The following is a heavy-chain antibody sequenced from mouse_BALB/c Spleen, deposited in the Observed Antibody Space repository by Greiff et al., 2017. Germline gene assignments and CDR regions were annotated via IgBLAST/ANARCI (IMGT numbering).Heavy chain of an antibody. CDR2: INPGCGGT. Sequence: QVQLKESGAELVRPGTSVKVSCKASGYAFTNYLIEWVKQRPGQGLEWIGVINPGCGGTNYNEKFKGKATLTADKSSSTAYMQLSSLTSDDSAVYFCARRGETGTGGLDYWGQGTTLTVSS. D-gene: IGHD4-1*01. CDR1: GYAFTNYL. CDR3: ARRGETGTGGLDY. J-gene: IGHJ2*01. V-gene: IGHV1-54*01.